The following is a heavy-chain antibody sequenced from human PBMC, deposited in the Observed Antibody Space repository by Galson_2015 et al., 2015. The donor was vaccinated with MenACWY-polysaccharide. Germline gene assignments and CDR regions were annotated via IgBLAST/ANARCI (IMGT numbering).Heavy chain of an antibody. CDR2: ISWNSGSI. D-gene: IGHD6-19*01. V-gene: IGHV3-9*01. CDR1: GFTFDNYA. CDR3: AKGRYDSGWNYLDN. Sequence: SLRLSCAASGFTFDNYAMHWVRHAPGKGLEWVSGISWNSGSIGYADSVKGRFTISRDNAKNSLYLQMNSLRAEDTALYYCAKGRYDSGWNYLDNWGQGTLVTVSS. J-gene: IGHJ4*02.